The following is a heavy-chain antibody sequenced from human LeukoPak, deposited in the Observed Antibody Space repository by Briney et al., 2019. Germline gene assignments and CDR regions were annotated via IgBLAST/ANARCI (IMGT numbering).Heavy chain of an antibody. D-gene: IGHD6-19*01. CDR2: IYYSGST. J-gene: IGHJ4*02. V-gene: IGHV4-39*07. CDR3: ARDYYRSGWFYVY. Sequence: SETLSLTCTVSGGSISSSIYYWGWIRQSPGKGLEWIGSIYYSGSTYYKPSLKSRVTLSVDTSKNQYSLKVTSVTAADTAVYYCARDYYRSGWFYVYWGQGTLVTVSS. CDR1: GGSISSSIYY.